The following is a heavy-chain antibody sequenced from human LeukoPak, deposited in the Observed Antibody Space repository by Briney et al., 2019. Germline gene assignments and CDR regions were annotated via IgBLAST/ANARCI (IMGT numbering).Heavy chain of an antibody. J-gene: IGHJ4*02. CDR1: GFTFSSYG. D-gene: IGHD5-12*01. CDR3: VRDPYEAY. V-gene: IGHV3-30*03. CDR2: ISYDGSNK. Sequence: GGSLRLSCAASGFTFSSYGMHWVRQAPGKGLEWVAVISYDGSNKYYADSVKGRFTISRDNSKNMVYLQMNSLRAEDTAVYYCVRDPYEAYWGQGTLVTVSS.